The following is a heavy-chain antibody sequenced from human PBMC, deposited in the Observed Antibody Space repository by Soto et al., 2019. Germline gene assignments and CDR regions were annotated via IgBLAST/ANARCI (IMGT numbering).Heavy chain of an antibody. CDR1: GGTFSSYT. V-gene: IGHV1-69*02. Sequence: SVKASCKSSGGTFSSYTISCVRQAPGQGLEWMGRIIPILGIANYAQKCQGRVTIAADKSTSRAYMELSSLRSEDTAVYYCARGHAHPSYYYCLGVRGKGTTVTVSS. CDR2: IIPILGIA. J-gene: IGHJ6*03. CDR3: ARGHAHPSYYYCLGV.